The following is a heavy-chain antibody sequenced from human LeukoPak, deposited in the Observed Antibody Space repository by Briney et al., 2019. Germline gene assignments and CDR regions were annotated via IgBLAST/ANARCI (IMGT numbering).Heavy chain of an antibody. CDR1: GFTFRSYA. CDR2: ISGPGYTT. D-gene: IGHD1-1*01. J-gene: IGHJ4*02. V-gene: IGHV3-23*01. Sequence: GGSLTLSCAASGFTFRSYAMSWVRQAPGNGLEWVSVISGPGYTTYYADSVKGRLTISRDNSNNILYLQLSSLRVEDTAVYYCAKDLSDNYNLFDYWGQGTLVTVSS. CDR3: AKDLSDNYNLFDY.